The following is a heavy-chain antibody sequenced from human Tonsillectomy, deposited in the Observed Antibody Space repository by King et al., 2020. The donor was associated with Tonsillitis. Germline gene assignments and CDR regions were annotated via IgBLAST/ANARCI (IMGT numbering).Heavy chain of an antibody. CDR3: ARDRDGYSSSWYFDL. CDR1: GYTFTSYY. CDR2: INPSGGST. D-gene: IGHD6-13*01. J-gene: IGHJ2*01. Sequence: QLVQSGAEVKKPGASVKVSCKASGYTFTSYYMHWVRQAPGQGLEWMGIINPSGGSTSYAQKFQGRVTMTRDTSTSTVYMGLSSLRSEDTAVYYCARDRDGYSSSWYFDLWGRGTLVTVSS. V-gene: IGHV1-46*03.